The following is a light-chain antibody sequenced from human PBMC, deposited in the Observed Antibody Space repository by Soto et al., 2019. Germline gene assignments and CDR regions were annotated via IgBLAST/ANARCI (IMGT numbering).Light chain of an antibody. J-gene: IGKJ1*01. V-gene: IGKV3-20*01. CDR2: HAS. Sequence: EIVLTQSPGTLSLSPGERATLSCRASQSVNSYYVAWNQQKPGQAPRLLIYHASSRATGIPDRFSGSGSGTDFTLTISRLEPEDFAVYYCQQFGTLPRWTFGQGTKVDIK. CDR1: QSVNSYY. CDR3: QQFGTLPRWT.